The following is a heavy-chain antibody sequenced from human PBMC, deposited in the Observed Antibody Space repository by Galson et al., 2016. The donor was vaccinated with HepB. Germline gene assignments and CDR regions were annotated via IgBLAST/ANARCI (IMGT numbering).Heavy chain of an antibody. V-gene: IGHV3-73*01. Sequence: SLRLSCAVSGLTFSGSAMHWVRQASGKGLEWVGHIRSKANNYATAYAASVKGRFTISRDDSKNTAYLQMNSLKTEDTAVYYCTRHLDPGYSSWYFWFDPWGQGTLVTVSS. D-gene: IGHD6-13*01. J-gene: IGHJ5*02. CDR1: GLTFSGSA. CDR2: IRSKANNYAT. CDR3: TRHLDPGYSSWYFWFDP.